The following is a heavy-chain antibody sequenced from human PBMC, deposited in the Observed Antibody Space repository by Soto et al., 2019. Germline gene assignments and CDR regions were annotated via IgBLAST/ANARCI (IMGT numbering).Heavy chain of an antibody. J-gene: IGHJ4*02. V-gene: IGHV3-33*01. CDR3: AREREDCTNGVCYLFFDY. D-gene: IGHD2-8*01. Sequence: QVQLVESGGGVVQPGRSLRLSCAASGFTFSSYGMHWVRQAPGKGLEWVAVIWYDGSNKYYADSVKGRFTISRDNSKNTLYLQMNSLRAEDTAVYYCAREREDCTNGVCYLFFDYWGQRTLVTVSS. CDR1: GFTFSSYG. CDR2: IWYDGSNK.